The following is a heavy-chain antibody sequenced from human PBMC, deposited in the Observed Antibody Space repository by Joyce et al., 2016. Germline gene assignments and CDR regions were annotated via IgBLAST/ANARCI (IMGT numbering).Heavy chain of an antibody. V-gene: IGHV3-21*01. CDR3: VRDQGDGSGNP. J-gene: IGHJ5*02. Sequence: DVRLVESGGGLVKPGGSLRLSCAASGFNLSSYTMNWVRQAPGKGLELVSSISSSSNFIYYADSVKGRFTISRDNAENSLYLQMNSLRTEDTAVYYCVRDQGDGSGNPWGQGTLVTVSS. D-gene: IGHD3-10*01. CDR2: ISSSSNFI. CDR1: GFNLSSYT.